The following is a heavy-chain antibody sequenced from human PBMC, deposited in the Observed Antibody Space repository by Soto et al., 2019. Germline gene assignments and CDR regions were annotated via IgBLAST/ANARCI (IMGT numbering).Heavy chain of an antibody. CDR1: GFTFRSYW. CDR3: VRAWGPLERRDYYYYMDV. Sequence: EVQLVESGGGLVQPGGSLRLSCAASGFTFRSYWMHWVRQAPGKGLVWVSRINSDGTSATYADSVEGRFTVSKDNAKNTLCLDMNLLRVEYTAVYFCVRAWGPLERRDYYYYMDVWGKGTTVTVSS. V-gene: IGHV3-74*01. CDR2: INSDGTSA. D-gene: IGHD1-1*01. J-gene: IGHJ6*03.